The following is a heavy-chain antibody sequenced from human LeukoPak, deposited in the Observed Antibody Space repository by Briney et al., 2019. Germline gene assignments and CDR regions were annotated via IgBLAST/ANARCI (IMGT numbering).Heavy chain of an antibody. CDR2: IYTSGST. CDR1: GGSISSYY. V-gene: IGHV4-4*07. Sequence: SETLSLTCTVSGGSISSYYRSWIRQPAGKGLEWIERIYTSGSTNYNPSLKSRVTMSVDTSKNQFSLKLSSVTAADTAVYYCARCRSYCSSTSCHYNWFDPWGQGTLVTVSS. CDR3: ARCRSYCSSTSCHYNWFDP. D-gene: IGHD2-2*01. J-gene: IGHJ5*02.